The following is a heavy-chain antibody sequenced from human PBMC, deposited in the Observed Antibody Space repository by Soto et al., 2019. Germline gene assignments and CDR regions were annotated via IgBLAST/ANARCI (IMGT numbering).Heavy chain of an antibody. V-gene: IGHV3-49*03. J-gene: IGHJ6*02. CDR3: TREREYCTNGVCYYGYGMDV. CDR2: IRSKAYGGTT. CDR1: GFTFGDYA. D-gene: IGHD2-8*01. Sequence: PGGSLRLSCTASGFTFGDYAMSWLRQAPGKGLEWVGFIRSKAYGGTTEYAASVKGRFTISRDDSKSIAYLQMNSLKTEDTAVYYCTREREYCTNGVCYYGYGMDVWGQGTTVTVSS.